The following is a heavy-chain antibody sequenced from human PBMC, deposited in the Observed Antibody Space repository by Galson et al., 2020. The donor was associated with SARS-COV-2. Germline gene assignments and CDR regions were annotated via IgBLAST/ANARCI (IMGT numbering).Heavy chain of an antibody. CDR3: ARAPYYYDSSGYYYESVNYFDY. V-gene: IGHV3-21*01. D-gene: IGHD3-22*01. J-gene: IGHJ4*02. Sequence: NSGGSLRLSCAASGFTFSSYSMNWVRQAPGKGLEWVSSISSSSSYIYYADSVKGRFTISRDNAKNSLYLQMNSLRAEDTAVYYCARAPYYYDSSGYYYESVNYFDYWGQGTLVTVSS. CDR1: GFTFSSYS. CDR2: ISSSSSYI.